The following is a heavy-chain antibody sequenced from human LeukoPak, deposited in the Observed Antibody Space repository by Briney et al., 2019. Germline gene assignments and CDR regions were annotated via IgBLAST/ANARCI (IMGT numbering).Heavy chain of an antibody. V-gene: IGHV3-49*03. D-gene: IGHD2-21*01. Sequence: PGGSLRLSCSASGFTFGDYDMSWFRQAPGKGLEWVGFIRGTIHGETTDYAASVKGRFTISREDSKNTAHLQMSNLKIEDTAIYYCTRGLIPSTFGMDVWGQGTTVTVSS. CDR2: IRGTIHGETT. CDR3: TRGLIPSTFGMDV. J-gene: IGHJ6*02. CDR1: GFTFGDYD.